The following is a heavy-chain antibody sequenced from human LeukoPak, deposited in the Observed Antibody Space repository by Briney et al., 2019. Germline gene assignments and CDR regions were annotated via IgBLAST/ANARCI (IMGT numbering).Heavy chain of an antibody. V-gene: IGHV1-2*06. J-gene: IGHJ6*03. CDR2: INPNSGGT. CDR1: RSTFTDYY. CDR3: ARGLPTASYYYMDV. D-gene: IGHD2-2*01. Sequence: ASVKVSCRTSRSTFTDYYMHWVRQAPGQGLEWMGRINPNSGGTNYAQNSQGRVTMTRDTSITTAYMELSRLRSDDTAVYYCARGLPTASYYYMDVWGKGTTVTVSS.